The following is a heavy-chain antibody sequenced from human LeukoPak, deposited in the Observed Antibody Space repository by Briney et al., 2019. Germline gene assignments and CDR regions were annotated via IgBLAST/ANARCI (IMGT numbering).Heavy chain of an antibody. CDR1: GGSISSSDYY. CDR2: IYYSGST. Sequence: SETLSLTCTVSGGSISSSDYYWSWIRQPPGKDLEWIGYIYYSGSTYYNPSLKSRVTISVDTSKNQFSLKLSSVTAADTAVYYCARALRGQWLGYFDYWGQGTLVTVSS. J-gene: IGHJ4*02. D-gene: IGHD6-19*01. CDR3: ARALRGQWLGYFDY. V-gene: IGHV4-30-4*02.